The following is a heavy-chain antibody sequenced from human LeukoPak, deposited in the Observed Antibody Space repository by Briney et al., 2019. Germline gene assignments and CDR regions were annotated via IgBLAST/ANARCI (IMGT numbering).Heavy chain of an antibody. D-gene: IGHD1-1*01. J-gene: IGHJ4*02. V-gene: IGHV1-18*01. Sequence: ASVKVSCKASGYAFSSYGFSWVRQAPGQGLEWMGWINAYNGNTNYAQNLQGRVTMTTDTSTSTAYMELRSLRSDDTAVYYCARRQGTTLNFDYWGQGTLVTVSS. CDR2: INAYNGNT. CDR1: GYAFSSYG. CDR3: ARRQGTTLNFDY.